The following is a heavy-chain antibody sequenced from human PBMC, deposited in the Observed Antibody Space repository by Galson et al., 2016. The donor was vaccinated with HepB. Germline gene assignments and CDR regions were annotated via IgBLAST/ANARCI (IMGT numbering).Heavy chain of an antibody. V-gene: IGHV3-23*01. Sequence: SLRLSCAASGFTFSSYAMSWVRQAPGEGLEWVSAISDSGGSTYYADSVKGRFTISRDNSKNTLYLQMNSLRAEDTAVYYCAKDLGFLEWLFFDSYYYYGMDVWGQGTTVTVSS. D-gene: IGHD3-3*01. CDR3: AKDLGFLEWLFFDSYYYYGMDV. CDR2: ISDSGGST. CDR1: GFTFSSYA. J-gene: IGHJ6*02.